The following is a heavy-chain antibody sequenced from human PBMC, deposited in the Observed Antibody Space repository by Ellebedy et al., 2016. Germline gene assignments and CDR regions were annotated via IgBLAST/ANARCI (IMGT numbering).Heavy chain of an antibody. CDR3: ARGRYSYGYQYNWFDP. CDR2: INHSGST. J-gene: IGHJ5*02. Sequence: SETLSLTCGVYGGSFSGYYWSWIRQPPGKGLEWIGEINHSGSTNYNPSLKSRVTISVDTSKNQFSLRLSSVTAADTAVYYCARGRYSYGYQYNWFDPWGQGTLVTVSS. D-gene: IGHD5-18*01. V-gene: IGHV4-34*01. CDR1: GGSFSGYY.